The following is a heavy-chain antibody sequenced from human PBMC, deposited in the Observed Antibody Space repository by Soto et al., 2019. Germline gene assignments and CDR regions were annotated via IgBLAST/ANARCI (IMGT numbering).Heavy chain of an antibody. CDR3: ARWPSFSSTYYDFWSGSYTGAGYYYYYGMDV. CDR1: GGSISDYY. D-gene: IGHD3-3*01. CDR2: INHSGRT. V-gene: IGHV4-34*01. J-gene: IGHJ6*02. Sequence: SETLSLTCTVSGGSISDYYWSWIRQAPGKGLEWIGEINHSGRTHYNPSLQNRVTISIDTSKNQVSLKVNSVTAADTAVYYCARWPSFSSTYYDFWSGSYTGAGYYYYYGMDVWGQGTTVTVSS.